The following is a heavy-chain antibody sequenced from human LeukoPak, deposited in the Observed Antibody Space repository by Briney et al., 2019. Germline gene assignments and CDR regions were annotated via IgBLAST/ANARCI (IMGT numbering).Heavy chain of an antibody. CDR2: INSNSGGT. CDR3: ATEAQWTKWDLTY. Sequence: ASVKVSCKASGYTFTGYYIHWVRQAPGQGLEWMGWINSNSGGTNYAQNFQGRVTMTRDTSISTAYMELSRLTSDDTAVFYCATEAQWTKWDLTYWGQGTLVTVSS. V-gene: IGHV1-2*02. D-gene: IGHD1-26*01. J-gene: IGHJ4*02. CDR1: GYTFTGYY.